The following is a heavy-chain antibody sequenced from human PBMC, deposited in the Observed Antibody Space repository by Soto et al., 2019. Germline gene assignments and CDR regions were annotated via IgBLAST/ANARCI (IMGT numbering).Heavy chain of an antibody. D-gene: IGHD4-4*01. CDR1: GGSIISGGYY. V-gene: IGHV4-31*03. CDR2: IYYSGTT. J-gene: IGHJ4*02. CDR3: ARGMRTTFDY. Sequence: QVQLQESGPGLVKPSQTLSLTCTVSGGSIISGGYYWSWIRQHPGKGLEWIGYIYYSGTTYYTPSLKSRLTMSVETSKNQFSLRLSSVTAADTAVYFCARGMRTTFDYWGQGALVTVSS.